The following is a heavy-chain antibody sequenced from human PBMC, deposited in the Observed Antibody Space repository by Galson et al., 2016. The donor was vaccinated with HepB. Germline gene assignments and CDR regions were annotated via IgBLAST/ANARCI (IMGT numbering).Heavy chain of an antibody. CDR2: IYAGDSDT. D-gene: IGHD1-1*01. CDR1: GYSFSSHW. Sequence: QSGAEVKKAGESLKISCKESGYSFSSHWIGWVRQMPGKGLEWMGMIYAGDSDTRYSPSFQGQVNISADMSIKTAYLQWSSLKASDTAIYYCARRTERDYYGVDVWGQGTTVTVSS. CDR3: ARRTERDYYGVDV. V-gene: IGHV5-51*03. J-gene: IGHJ6*02.